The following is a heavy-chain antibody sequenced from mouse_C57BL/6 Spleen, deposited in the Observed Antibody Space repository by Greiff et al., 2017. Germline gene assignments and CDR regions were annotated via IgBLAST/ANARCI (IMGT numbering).Heavy chain of an antibody. D-gene: IGHD1-1*01. J-gene: IGHJ3*01. CDR1: GFTFSSYC. CDR2: ISSGGSYT. V-gene: IGHV5-6*01. Sequence: DVQLVESGGDLVKPGGSLKLSCAASGFTFSSYCMSWVRQTPDKRLEWVATISSGGSYTYYPDSVKGRFTISRDNAKNTLYLQMSSLKSEDTAMYYCARHDYGSSDVPWFAYWGQGTLVTVSA. CDR3: ARHDYGSSDVPWFAY.